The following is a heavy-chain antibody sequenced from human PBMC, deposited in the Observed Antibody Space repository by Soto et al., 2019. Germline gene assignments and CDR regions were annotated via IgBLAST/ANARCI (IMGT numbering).Heavy chain of an antibody. D-gene: IGHD3-10*02. CDR2: ISGSGGST. V-gene: IGHV3-23*01. CDR3: AKVSSVRGGFDY. CDR1: GFTFSSYA. Sequence: EVQLLESGGGLVQPGGSLRLSCAASGFTFSSYAMSWVRQAPGKGLEWVSGISGSGGSTYYADSVKGRFTISRDNSKNTLYLQMNSLRAEDTAVYYCAKVSSVRGGFDYWGQGTLVTVSS. J-gene: IGHJ4*02.